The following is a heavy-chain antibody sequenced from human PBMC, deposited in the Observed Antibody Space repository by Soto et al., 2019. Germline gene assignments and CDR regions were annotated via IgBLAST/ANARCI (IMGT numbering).Heavy chain of an antibody. J-gene: IGHJ6*02. CDR2: IYHSGST. CDR1: GGSISSSNW. V-gene: IGHV4-4*02. D-gene: IGHD3-3*01. Sequence: SETLSLTCAVSGGSISSSNWWSWVRQPPGKGLEWIGEIYHSGSTNYNPSLKSRVTISVDKSKNQFSLKLSSVTAADTAVYYCARLERFLEWLPYYYYGMDVWGQGTTVTVSS. CDR3: ARLERFLEWLPYYYYGMDV.